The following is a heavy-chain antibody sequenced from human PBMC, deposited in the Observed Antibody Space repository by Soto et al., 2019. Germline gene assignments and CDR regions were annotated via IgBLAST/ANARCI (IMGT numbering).Heavy chain of an antibody. CDR2: IWYDGSNK. CDR1: GFTFSSYG. J-gene: IGHJ3*02. V-gene: IGHV3-33*01. Sequence: GGSLRLSCAASGFTFSSYGMHWARQAPGKGLEWVAVIWYDGSNKVYADSVKGRFTISRDNSKNTLYLQMNSLRAEDTAVYYCARDLSGDYGALDTWGQGTMVT. D-gene: IGHD4-17*01. CDR3: ARDLSGDYGALDT.